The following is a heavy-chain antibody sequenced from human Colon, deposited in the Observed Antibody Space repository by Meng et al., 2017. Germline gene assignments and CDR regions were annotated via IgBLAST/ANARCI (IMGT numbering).Heavy chain of an antibody. J-gene: IGHJ5*02. V-gene: IGHV4-30-4*01. CDR1: GGAISSGYYY. D-gene: IGHD4-17*01. Sequence: QAHPRESGPGLVQPSQTLSLTCTVSGGAISSGYYYWSWIRQPPGKGLEWIGYIYYSGSTYSNASLKSRVTISIDRSKNQFSLKLSSVTAADTAVYYCARDRKHYGERGWFDPWGQGTLVTVSS. CDR3: ARDRKHYGERGWFDP. CDR2: IYYSGST.